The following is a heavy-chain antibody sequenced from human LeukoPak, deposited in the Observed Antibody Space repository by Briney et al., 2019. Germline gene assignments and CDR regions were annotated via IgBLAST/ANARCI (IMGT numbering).Heavy chain of an antibody. CDR2: ISGYNGNT. Sequence: GASVKVSCKASGYTFTNYGISWVRQAPGQGLEWMGWISGYNGNTNYAQKLQGRVTMTTDTSTSTAYMEVRSLRSDDTAVYYCARDGHRRYHYDSSRRDDAFDIWGQGTMVTVSS. CDR1: GYTFTNYG. V-gene: IGHV1-18*01. CDR3: ARDGHRRYHYDSSRRDDAFDI. J-gene: IGHJ3*02. D-gene: IGHD3-22*01.